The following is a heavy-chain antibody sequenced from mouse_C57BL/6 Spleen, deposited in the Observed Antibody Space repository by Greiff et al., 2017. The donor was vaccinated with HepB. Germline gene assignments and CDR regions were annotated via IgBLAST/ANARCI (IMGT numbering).Heavy chain of an antibody. CDR1: GYSITSGYY. Sequence: DVQLQESGPGLVKPSQSLSLTCSVTGYSITSGYYWNWIRQFPGNKLEWMGYISYDGSNNYNPSLKNRISITRDTSKNQFFLKLNSVTTEDTATYYCAREDSNYVLYYAMDYWGQGTSVTVSS. D-gene: IGHD2-5*01. V-gene: IGHV3-6*01. J-gene: IGHJ4*01. CDR2: ISYDGSN. CDR3: AREDSNYVLYYAMDY.